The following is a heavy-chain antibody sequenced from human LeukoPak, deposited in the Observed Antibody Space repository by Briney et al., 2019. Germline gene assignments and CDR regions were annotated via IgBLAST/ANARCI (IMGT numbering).Heavy chain of an antibody. Sequence: PSETLSLTCAVYGGSFSGYYWSWIRQPPGKGLEWIGEINHSGSTNYNPSLKSRVTISVDTSKNQFSLKLSSVTAADTAVYYCARGGGRRVNEIDYWGQGTLVTVSS. CDR3: ARGGGRRVNEIDY. CDR2: INHSGST. D-gene: IGHD1-1*01. V-gene: IGHV4-34*01. CDR1: GGSFSGYY. J-gene: IGHJ4*02.